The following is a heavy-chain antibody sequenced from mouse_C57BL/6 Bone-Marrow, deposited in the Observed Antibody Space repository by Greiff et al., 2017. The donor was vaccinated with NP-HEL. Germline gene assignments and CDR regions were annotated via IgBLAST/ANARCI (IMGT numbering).Heavy chain of an antibody. D-gene: IGHD1-2*01. CDR2: ISSGGSYT. CDR1: GFTFSSYG. J-gene: IGHJ2*01. Sequence: ESGGDLVKPGGSLKLSCAASGFTFSSYGMSWVRQTPDKRLEWVATISSGGSYTYYPDSVKGRFTISRDNAKNTLYLQMSSLKSEDTAMYYCARRNYGPADYWGQGTTLTVSS. V-gene: IGHV5-6*02. CDR3: ARRNYGPADY.